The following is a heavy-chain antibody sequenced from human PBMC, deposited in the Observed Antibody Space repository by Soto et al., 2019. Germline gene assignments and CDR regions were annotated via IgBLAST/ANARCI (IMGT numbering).Heavy chain of an antibody. Sequence: GGSLRLSCAASGFTFDDYAMHWVRQAPGKGLEWVSGISWNSGSIGYADSVKGRFTISRDNAKNSLYLQMNSLRAEDTALYYCAKDIRHSSSWFSFDYWGQGTLVTVSS. CDR1: GFTFDDYA. D-gene: IGHD6-13*01. V-gene: IGHV3-9*01. J-gene: IGHJ4*02. CDR3: AKDIRHSSSWFSFDY. CDR2: ISWNSGSI.